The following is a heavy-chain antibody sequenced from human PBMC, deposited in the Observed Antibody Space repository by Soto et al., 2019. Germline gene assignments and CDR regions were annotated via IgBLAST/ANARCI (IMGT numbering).Heavy chain of an antibody. V-gene: IGHV1-18*04. Sequence: ASVKVSCKASGYIFTSYGISWVRQAPGQGLEWMGWISAYNGNSNYAQKLQGRVTVTTDTSTNTAYMELRSLRSDDTAVYYCARVGGTYSFDYWGQGTLVTVSS. D-gene: IGHD1-26*01. CDR1: GYIFTSYG. J-gene: IGHJ4*02. CDR2: ISAYNGNS. CDR3: ARVGGTYSFDY.